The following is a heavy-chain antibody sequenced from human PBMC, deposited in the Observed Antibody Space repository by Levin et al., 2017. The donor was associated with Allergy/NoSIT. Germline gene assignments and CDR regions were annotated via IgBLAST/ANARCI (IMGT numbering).Heavy chain of an antibody. CDR1: GYTFTGYY. J-gene: IGHJ4*02. Sequence: ASVKVSCKASGYTFTGYYMHWVRQAPGQGLEWMGRINPNSGGTNYAQKFQGRVTMTRDTSISTAYMELSRLRSDDTAVYYCARIYCSSTSCRFDYWGQGTLVTVSS. D-gene: IGHD2-2*01. CDR2: INPNSGGT. CDR3: ARIYCSSTSCRFDY. V-gene: IGHV1-2*06.